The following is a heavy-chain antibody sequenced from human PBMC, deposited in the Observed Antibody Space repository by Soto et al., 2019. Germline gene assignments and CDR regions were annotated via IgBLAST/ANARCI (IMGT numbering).Heavy chain of an antibody. D-gene: IGHD3-3*01. CDR1: GGSISSYY. CDR2: IYYSGST. V-gene: IGHV4-59*08. CDR3: ASRSTIFGVVNYYMVV. Sequence: SETLSLTCTVSGGSISSYYWSWIRQPPGKGLEWIGYIYYSGSTNYNPSLKSRVTISVDTSKNQFSLKLSSVTAADTAVYYCASRSTIFGVVNYYMVVWGKGTTVNVSS. J-gene: IGHJ6*03.